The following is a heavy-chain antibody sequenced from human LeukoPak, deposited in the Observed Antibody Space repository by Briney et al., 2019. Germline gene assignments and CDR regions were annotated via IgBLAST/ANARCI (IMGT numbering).Heavy chain of an antibody. V-gene: IGHV4-34*01. CDR1: GGSFSPYY. CDR2: INHSGST. D-gene: IGHD2-21*02. Sequence: SETLSLTCAVYGGSFSPYYWSWIRQPPGNGLEWIGEINHSGSTNYNPPLKSRVTISVDTSKNQFSLRLSSVTAADTAVYYCARGGFYCGGDCYVDYWGQGTLVTVSS. J-gene: IGHJ4*02. CDR3: ARGGFYCGGDCYVDY.